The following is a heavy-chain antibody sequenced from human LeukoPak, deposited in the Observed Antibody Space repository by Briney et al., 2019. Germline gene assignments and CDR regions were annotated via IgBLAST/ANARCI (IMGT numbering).Heavy chain of an antibody. CDR2: ISSSGSTI. D-gene: IGHD3-10*02. Sequence: GGSLRLSCAASGFTFSSYEMNWVRQAPGKGLEWVSYISSSGSTIYYADSVKGRFTISRDNAKNSLYLQMNSLRAEYTSVYYCAELGITMIGGVWGKGTTVTISS. J-gene: IGHJ6*04. CDR1: GFTFSSYE. V-gene: IGHV3-48*03. CDR3: AELGITMIGGV.